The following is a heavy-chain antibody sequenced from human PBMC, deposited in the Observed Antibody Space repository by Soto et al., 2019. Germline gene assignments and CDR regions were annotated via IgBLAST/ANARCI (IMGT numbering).Heavy chain of an antibody. CDR2: IYYSGSI. V-gene: IGHV4-39*01. D-gene: IGHD3-3*01. J-gene: IGHJ5*02. CDR3: ARYSRTLRSGYLNWFDP. Sequence: SETLSLTCTVSGGSISSSYYYWGWLRPPPGKGLEWIGSIYYSGSIYDNPSLKSRVTISVDKSKNEFSLKLSSVTAPDTAVYYCARYSRTLRSGYLNWFDPWGQGTLVTVSS. CDR1: GGSISSSYYY.